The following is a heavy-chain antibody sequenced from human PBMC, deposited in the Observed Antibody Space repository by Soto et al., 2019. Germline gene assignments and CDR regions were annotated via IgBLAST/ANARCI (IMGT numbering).Heavy chain of an antibody. D-gene: IGHD3-22*01. CDR1: GYSFPTYW. J-gene: IGHJ3*02. CDR3: ARRSEIHHYYDSSVSADALDI. CDR2: IYPGDSDA. Sequence: PGESLKISCKGSGYSFPTYWLAWVRQMPGKGLEWMGIIYPGDSDARYSPSFQGQVTMSADKSINTAYLQWSSLKASDTAMYFCARRSEIHHYYDSSVSADALDIWAKGKMVPVS. V-gene: IGHV5-51*01.